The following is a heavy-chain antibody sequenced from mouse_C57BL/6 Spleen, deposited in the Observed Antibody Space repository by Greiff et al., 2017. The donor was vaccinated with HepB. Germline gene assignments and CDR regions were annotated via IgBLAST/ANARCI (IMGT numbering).Heavy chain of an antibody. D-gene: IGHD2-2*01. CDR3: ARTYGYDY. CDR1: GYTFTDYY. CDR2: INPNNGGT. V-gene: IGHV1-26*01. J-gene: IGHJ2*01. Sequence: EVQLQESGPELVKPGASVKISCKASGYTFTDYYMNWVKQSHGKSLEWIGDINPNNGGTSYNQKFKGKATLTVDKSSSTAYMELRSLTSEDSAVYYCARTYGYDYWGQGTTLTVSS.